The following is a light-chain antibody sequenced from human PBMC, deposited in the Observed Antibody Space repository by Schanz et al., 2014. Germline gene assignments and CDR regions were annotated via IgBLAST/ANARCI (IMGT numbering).Light chain of an antibody. CDR3: SSYATTNTLV. J-gene: IGLJ2*01. CDR1: SSDVGSYNL. V-gene: IGLV2-14*02. CDR2: DAS. Sequence: QSALTQPASVSGSPGQSITISCTGTSSDVGSYNLVSWYQQHPGKAPKLMIYDASNRPSGVSNRFSGSKSAYTASLTISGLQAEDEADYYCSSYATTNTLVFGGGTKLTVL.